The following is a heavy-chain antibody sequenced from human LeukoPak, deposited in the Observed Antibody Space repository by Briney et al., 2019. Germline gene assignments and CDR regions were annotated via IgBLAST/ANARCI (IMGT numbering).Heavy chain of an antibody. CDR3: AKDMTTVTTGSKDY. D-gene: IGHD4-17*01. V-gene: IGHV3-21*04. CDR1: GFTFSSYS. J-gene: IGHJ4*02. CDR2: ISSSSSYI. Sequence: PGGSLRLSCAASGFTFSSYSMNWVRQAPGKGLEWVSSISSSSSYIYYADSVKGRFTISRDNAKNSLYLQMNSLRAEDTALYYCAKDMTTVTTGSKDYWGQGTLVTVSS.